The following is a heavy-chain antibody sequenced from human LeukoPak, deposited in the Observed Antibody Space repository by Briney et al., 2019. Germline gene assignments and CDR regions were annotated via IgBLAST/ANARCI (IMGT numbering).Heavy chain of an antibody. CDR3: ARGGVPAAQDS. Sequence: GGSLRLSCTVSGFVFRNYYMHWVRQTPGKGLVWVSHINGDGSSTSHADSVKGRFTISRDNAKSTLYLQMNSLRAEDTAVYYCARGGVPAAQDSWGQGTLVTVPS. D-gene: IGHD6-13*01. J-gene: IGHJ5*02. V-gene: IGHV3-74*01. CDR1: GFVFRNYY. CDR2: INGDGSST.